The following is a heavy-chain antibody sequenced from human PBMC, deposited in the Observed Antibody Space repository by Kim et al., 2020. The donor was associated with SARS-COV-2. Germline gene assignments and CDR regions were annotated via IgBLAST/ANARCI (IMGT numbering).Heavy chain of an antibody. Sequence: GGSLRLSCAASGFSFSNYIMTWVRQAPGKGLEWVANIEADGSGGRYVDSVRGRFTIDRDNAKNSLYLQMNSLRIDXTAFYYCARXXYAGGWGIDYWGQGALVSVS. D-gene: IGHD6-19*01. J-gene: IGHJ4*02. V-gene: IGHV3-7*01. CDR2: IEADGSGG. CDR1: GFSFSNYI. CDR3: ARXXYAGGWGIDY.